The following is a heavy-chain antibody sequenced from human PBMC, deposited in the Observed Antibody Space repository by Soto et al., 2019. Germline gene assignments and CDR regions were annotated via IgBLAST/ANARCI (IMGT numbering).Heavy chain of an antibody. Sequence: SETLSLTCTVSGGSISSYYWSWIRQPPGKGLEWIGYIYYSGSTNYNPSLKSRVTISVDTSKNQFSLKLSSVTAADTAVYYCARHPNWGPQFDYWGQGTLVTVSS. CDR1: GGSISSYY. V-gene: IGHV4-59*08. J-gene: IGHJ4*02. CDR2: IYYSGST. D-gene: IGHD7-27*01. CDR3: ARHPNWGPQFDY.